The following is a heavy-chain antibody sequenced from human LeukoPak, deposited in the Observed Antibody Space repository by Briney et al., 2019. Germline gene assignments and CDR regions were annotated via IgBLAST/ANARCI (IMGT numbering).Heavy chain of an antibody. Sequence: GGSLRLSCAASGFTFSSYSMNWVRQAPGKGLEWVSAISGSGGSTYYADSVKGRFTISRDNSKNTLYLQMNSLRAEDTAVYYCAKRGLLWFGELPYFDYWGQGTLVTVSS. CDR3: AKRGLLWFGELPYFDY. V-gene: IGHV3-23*01. J-gene: IGHJ4*02. D-gene: IGHD3-10*01. CDR1: GFTFSSYS. CDR2: ISGSGGST.